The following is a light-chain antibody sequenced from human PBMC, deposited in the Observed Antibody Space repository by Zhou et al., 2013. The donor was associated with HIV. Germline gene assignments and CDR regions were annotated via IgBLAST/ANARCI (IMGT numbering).Light chain of an antibody. CDR3: QHFDKSPPIT. V-gene: IGKV3-20*01. CDR1: QSLSSFY. CDR2: HAS. Sequence: IVMTQSPATLSLAPGETATLSCRASQSLSSFYLAWYQQRPGQPPRLLIYHASRRATGIPGRFSGSGSGTDFTLTISRLEPEDFAVYYCQHFDKSPPITFGQGTRLDIK. J-gene: IGKJ5*01.